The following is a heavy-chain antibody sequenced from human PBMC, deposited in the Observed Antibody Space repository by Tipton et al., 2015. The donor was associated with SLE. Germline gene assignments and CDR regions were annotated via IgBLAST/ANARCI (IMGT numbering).Heavy chain of an antibody. D-gene: IGHD3-16*01. CDR1: GGSISSHY. CDR3: ARGGRGGFDAFDI. Sequence: TLSLTCTVSGGSISSHYWSWIRQPPGKGLEWIGYIYYSGSTNYNPSLKSRVTISVDTSKNQFSLKLSSVTAADTAVYYCARGGRGGFDAFDIWGQGTMVTVSS. J-gene: IGHJ3*02. V-gene: IGHV4-59*08. CDR2: IYYSGST.